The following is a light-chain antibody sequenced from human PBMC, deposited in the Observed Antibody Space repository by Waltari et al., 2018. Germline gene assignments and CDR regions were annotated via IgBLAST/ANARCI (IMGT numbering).Light chain of an antibody. CDR3: LQHNSFPYT. CDR2: GAT. J-gene: IGKJ2*01. V-gene: IGKV1-17*01. Sequence: DIKMTQSPSSLSVSVGDTVTITCRASQTINSYLNWFQQKPGRVPKLLIYGATSLQTGVPSRFSGSASGTEFTLTISSLQPEDFATYYCLQHNSFPYTFGQGTKVET. CDR1: QTINSY.